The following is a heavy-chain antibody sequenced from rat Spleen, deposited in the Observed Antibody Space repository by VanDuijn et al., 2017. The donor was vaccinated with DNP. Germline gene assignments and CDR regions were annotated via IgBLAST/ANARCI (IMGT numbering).Heavy chain of an antibody. V-gene: IGHV5-31*01. CDR2: ISSTGDNT. D-gene: IGHD1-2*01. CDR1: GFIFSNYW. CDR3: ARSDSYGFPY. J-gene: IGHJ3*01. Sequence: EVQLVESGGGLVQPGRSLKLSCVASGFIFSNYWMTWIRQAPGKGLEWVASISSTGDNTYYSDSVKGRFTISRDNAKSTLYLQMDSLRSEDTATYYCARSDSYGFPYWGQGTLVTVSS.